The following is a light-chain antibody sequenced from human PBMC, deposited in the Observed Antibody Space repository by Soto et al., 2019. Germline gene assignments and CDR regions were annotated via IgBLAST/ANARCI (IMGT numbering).Light chain of an antibody. V-gene: IGLV2-14*01. CDR1: SSDIGGYDF. CDR3: TSYASSSTHVV. CDR2: DVN. J-gene: IGLJ2*01. Sequence: QSALTQPASVSGSPGQSITLSCTGTSSDIGGYDFVSWYQRYPGKAPKLIIYDVNNRPSGVSNRFSCSKSGNTASLTISGLQAEDEADYYCTSYASSSTHVVFGGGTKLTVL.